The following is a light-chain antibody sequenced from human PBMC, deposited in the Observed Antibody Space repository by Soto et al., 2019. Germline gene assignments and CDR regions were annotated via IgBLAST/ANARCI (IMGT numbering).Light chain of an antibody. J-gene: IGLJ1*01. Sequence: QSVLTQPPSVSAAPGQKVTISCSGSSSNIGNNYVSWYQQLPGTAPKPLIYENNKRPSGIPDRFSGSKSGTSATLGITGLQTGDEAEYYCGKWDSSLSAYYVFGTGTKVTVL. V-gene: IGLV1-51*02. CDR2: ENN. CDR3: GKWDSSLSAYYV. CDR1: SSNIGNNY.